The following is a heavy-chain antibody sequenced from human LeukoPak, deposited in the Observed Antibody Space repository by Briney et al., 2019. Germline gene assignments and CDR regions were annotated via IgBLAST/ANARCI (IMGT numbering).Heavy chain of an antibody. J-gene: IGHJ5*02. V-gene: IGHV4-4*07. CDR3: ARGDYYDGGGRNWFDP. D-gene: IGHD3-3*01. CDR1: GDSMYSHY. Sequence: SETLSLTCSVSGDSMYSHYWSFIRQAAGTGLEWIGRIHTSGTAYYNPSLKSRVTLSIDTSMNQFSLRLTSVTAADTAVYYCARGDYYDGGGRNWFDPWGQGTLVTVSP. CDR2: IHTSGTA.